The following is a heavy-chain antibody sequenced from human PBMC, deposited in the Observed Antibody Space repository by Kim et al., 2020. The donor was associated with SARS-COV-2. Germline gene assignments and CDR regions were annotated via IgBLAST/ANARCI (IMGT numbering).Heavy chain of an antibody. CDR1: GYSFTSYW. V-gene: IGHV5-51*01. J-gene: IGHJ4*01. Sequence: GESLKISCKGSGYSFTSYWIGWVRQMPGKGLEWMGIIYPGDSDTRYSPSFQGQVTISADKSISTAYLQWSSLKASDTAMYYCARFGLSMGEPPTRPIDYWGQGTLVTVSS. D-gene: IGHD3-16*01. CDR3: ARFGLSMGEPPTRPIDY. CDR2: IYPGDSDT.